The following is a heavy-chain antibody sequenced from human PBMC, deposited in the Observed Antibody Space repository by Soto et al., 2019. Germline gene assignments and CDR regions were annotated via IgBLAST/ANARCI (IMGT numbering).Heavy chain of an antibody. CDR1: GFTFSSYW. CDR3: SSLGYCSGGSCYSDEYFDY. V-gene: IGHV3-74*01. D-gene: IGHD2-15*01. CDR2: INSDGSST. Sequence: GGSLRLSCAASGFTFSSYWMHWVRQAPGKGLVWVSRINSDGSSTSYADSVKGRFTISRDNAKNTLYLQMNSLRAEDTAVYYCSSLGYCSGGSCYSDEYFDYWGQGTLVTVSS. J-gene: IGHJ4*02.